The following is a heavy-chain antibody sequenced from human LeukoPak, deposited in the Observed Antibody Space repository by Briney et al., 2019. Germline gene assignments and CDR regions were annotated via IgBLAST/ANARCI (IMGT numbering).Heavy chain of an antibody. J-gene: IGHJ3*02. V-gene: IGHV1-8*03. Sequence: ASVKVSCKASGYTFTSYDINWVRQATGQGLEWMGWMNPNSGNTGYAQKFQGRVTITRNTSISTAYMELSSLRSEDTAVYYCARTSSGWYMVAFDIWGQGTMVTVSS. D-gene: IGHD6-19*01. CDR2: MNPNSGNT. CDR1: GYTFTSYD. CDR3: ARTSSGWYMVAFDI.